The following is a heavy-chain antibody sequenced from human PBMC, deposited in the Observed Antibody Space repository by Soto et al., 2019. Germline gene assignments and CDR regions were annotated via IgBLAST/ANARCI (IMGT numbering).Heavy chain of an antibody. CDR3: ARRDSGYPRHAFDI. V-gene: IGHV4-39*01. J-gene: IGHJ3*02. Sequence: QLQLQESGPGLVKPSETLSLTCTVSGGSISSSSYYWGWIRQPPGKGLEWIGSIYYSGSTYYNPSRKSRVTISVDTSKNQFSLKLSSVTAADTAVYYCARRDSGYPRHAFDIWGQGTMVTVSS. CDR1: GGSISSSSYY. D-gene: IGHD5-12*01. CDR2: IYYSGST.